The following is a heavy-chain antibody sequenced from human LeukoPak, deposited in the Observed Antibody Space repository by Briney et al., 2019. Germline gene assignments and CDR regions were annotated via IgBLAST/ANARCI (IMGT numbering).Heavy chain of an antibody. CDR2: VYDSGTT. D-gene: IGHD1-1*01. CDR3: ARVSWFPGTSYYYMDV. Sequence: PSETLSLTCTVSGGSISRYYWTWIRQPPGKGLEWFGYVYDSGTTNYNPSLKSRVTISVDTSKNQFSLKLSSVTAVDTAVYYCARVSWFPGTSYYYMDVWGKGTTVTVSS. CDR1: GGSISRYY. V-gene: IGHV4-59*01. J-gene: IGHJ6*03.